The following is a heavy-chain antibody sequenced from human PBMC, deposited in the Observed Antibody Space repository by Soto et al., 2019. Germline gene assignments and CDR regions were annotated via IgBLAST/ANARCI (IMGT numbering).Heavy chain of an antibody. CDR1: GGTFSSYA. Sequence: SVKVCCTASGGTFSSYAISWVRPAPGQGLEWMGGIIPIFGTANYAQKFQGRVTITADESTSTAYMEVSSLRSEDTAVYYCASHGLRAARRDYYYYGMDVWGQGTTVTVSS. CDR3: ASHGLRAARRDYYYYGMDV. V-gene: IGHV1-69*13. D-gene: IGHD6-6*01. J-gene: IGHJ6*02. CDR2: IIPIFGTA.